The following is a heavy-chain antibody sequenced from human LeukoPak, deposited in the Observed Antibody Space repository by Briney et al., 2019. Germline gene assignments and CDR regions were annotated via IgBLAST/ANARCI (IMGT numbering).Heavy chain of an antibody. CDR3: ARSSSGYFVHALDY. Sequence: GGSLRLSCAASGFIFSSYGMSWVRQAPGKGLVCVSRINSDGSSTSYADSVKGRFTIPRDNAKNTLYLQMNSLRAEDTAVYYCARSSSGYFVHALDYWGQGTLVTVSS. V-gene: IGHV3-74*01. J-gene: IGHJ4*02. CDR1: GFIFSSYG. D-gene: IGHD3-22*01. CDR2: INSDGSST.